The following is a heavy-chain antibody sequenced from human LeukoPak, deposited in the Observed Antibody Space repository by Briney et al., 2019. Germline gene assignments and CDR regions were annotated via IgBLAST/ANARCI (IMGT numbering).Heavy chain of an antibody. CDR3: AKEPPVGGDITAAGNWFDP. J-gene: IGHJ5*02. CDR1: GFTFSTYA. V-gene: IGHV3-23*01. CDR2: IRGSGGTT. Sequence: PGGSLRLSCAASGFTFSTYAMGWVRQAPGKGLEWVSGIRGSGGTTYYADSVKGRFTISRDNSKNTVYLQMKSLRAEDAAVYYCAKEPPVGGDITAAGNWFDPWGQGTLVTVSS. D-gene: IGHD6-13*01.